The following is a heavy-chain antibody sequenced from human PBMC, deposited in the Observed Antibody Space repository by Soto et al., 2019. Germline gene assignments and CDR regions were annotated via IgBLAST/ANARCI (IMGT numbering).Heavy chain of an antibody. J-gene: IGHJ4*02. Sequence: GGSLRLSCAASGFPFDDYAMYWVRQTPGKGLEWVSGISWSGNNMDYRDSVKGRFTISRDNAKNSLYLQMSSLRAEDTALYYCARHGGTPDLYFDYWGQGTPVTVSS. V-gene: IGHV3-9*01. CDR3: ARHGGTPDLYFDY. CDR1: GFPFDDYA. D-gene: IGHD3-16*01. CDR2: ISWSGNNM.